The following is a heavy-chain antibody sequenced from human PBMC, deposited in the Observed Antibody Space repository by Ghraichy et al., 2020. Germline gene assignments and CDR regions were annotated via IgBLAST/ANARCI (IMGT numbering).Heavy chain of an antibody. CDR1: GFTFSNFW. CDR3: SDFDY. CDR2: INKDGSEK. J-gene: IGHJ4*02. Sequence: GGSLRLSCAVSGFTFSNFWMSWVRQAPGKGPEWVANINKDGSEKNYVDSVKGRFTIYRDNAKHSLYLQMNSLRAEDTAVYYCSDFDYWGQGTLVTVSS. V-gene: IGHV3-7*01.